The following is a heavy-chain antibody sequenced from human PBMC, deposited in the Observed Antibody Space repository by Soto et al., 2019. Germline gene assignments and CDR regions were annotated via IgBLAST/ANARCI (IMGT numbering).Heavy chain of an antibody. CDR3: TRGGVWGFLEWPYYYAMAV. Sequence: PGGSLRLSCAASGFTFSSYCMHWVRQAPGKGLEWVAVISYDGTNKYYADSVRGRFTISRDNSKNTLSLQMNSLRTEDTALYYCTRGGVWGFLEWPYYYAMAVWAQGTTVTVSS. D-gene: IGHD3-3*01. J-gene: IGHJ6*02. CDR1: GFTFSSYC. CDR2: ISYDGTNK. V-gene: IGHV3-30*04.